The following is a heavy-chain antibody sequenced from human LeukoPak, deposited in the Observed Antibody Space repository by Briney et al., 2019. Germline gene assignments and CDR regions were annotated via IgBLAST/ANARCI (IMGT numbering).Heavy chain of an antibody. V-gene: IGHV3-21*01. CDR2: ITPTSSDI. J-gene: IGHJ4*02. Sequence: GGSLRLSCAASGLTFSSYSFNWVRQAPGKGLEWVSSITPTSSDIYYADSVKGRFTISRDNAKNSLYLQMNSLRAEDTAVYYCARLRRNNDNSGYYYYYDYWGQGTLVTVSS. CDR3: ARLRRNNDNSGYYYYYDY. D-gene: IGHD3-22*01. CDR1: GLTFSSYS.